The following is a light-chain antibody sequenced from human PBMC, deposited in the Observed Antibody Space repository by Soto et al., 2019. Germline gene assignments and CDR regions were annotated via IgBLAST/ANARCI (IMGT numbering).Light chain of an antibody. J-gene: IGKJ3*01. CDR3: QQYDNLPLFT. CDR2: DAS. CDR1: QDISNY. Sequence: DIQMTQSPSSLSASVGDRVTITCQASQDISNYLNWYQQKPGKAPKLLIYDASNLETGVPSRFSGSGSGTDFTLTISSLQPEVIATYYCQQYDNLPLFTFGPGTKVDIK. V-gene: IGKV1-33*01.